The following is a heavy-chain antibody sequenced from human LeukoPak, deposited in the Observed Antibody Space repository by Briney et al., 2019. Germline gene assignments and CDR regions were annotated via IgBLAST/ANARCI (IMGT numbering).Heavy chain of an antibody. V-gene: IGHV4-38-2*02. CDR2: IYHSGST. Sequence: SETLSLTCTVSGYSISSGYYWGWIRQPPGKGLEWIGSIYHSGSTNYNPSLKSRVTISVDTSKNQFSLKLSSVTAADTAVYYCARSRRIGAAAGTFLYWGQGTLVTVSS. J-gene: IGHJ4*02. CDR3: ARSRRIGAAAGTFLY. D-gene: IGHD6-13*01. CDR1: GYSISSGYY.